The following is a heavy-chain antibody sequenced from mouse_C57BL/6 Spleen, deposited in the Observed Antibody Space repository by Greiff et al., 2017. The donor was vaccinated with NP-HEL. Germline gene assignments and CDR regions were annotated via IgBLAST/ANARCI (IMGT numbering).Heavy chain of an antibody. Sequence: VQLQQSGGGLVKPGGSLKLSCAASGFTFSDYGMHWVRQAPEKGLEWVAYISSGSGTIYYADTVKGRFTISRDTAKNTLFLQMTSRRSRNTAMEDCARCDYDIYNCDYGGQGTTLTVDS. CDR2: ISSGSGTI. D-gene: IGHD2-4*01. CDR3: ARCDYDIYNCDY. J-gene: IGHJ2*01. V-gene: IGHV5-17*01. CDR1: GFTFSDYG.